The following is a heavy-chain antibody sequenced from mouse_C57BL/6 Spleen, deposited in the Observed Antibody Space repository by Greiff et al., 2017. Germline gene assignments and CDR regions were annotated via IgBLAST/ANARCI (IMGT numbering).Heavy chain of an antibody. Sequence: VQLQQPGAELVKPGASVKLSCKASGYTFTSYWMQWVKQRPGQGLEWIGEIDPSDSYTNYNQKFKGKATLTVDTSSSTAYMQRSSLTSEDSAVYYCARFEGYYGYFDVWGTGTTVTVSS. J-gene: IGHJ1*03. CDR2: IDPSDSYT. D-gene: IGHD2-2*01. V-gene: IGHV1-50*01. CDR1: GYTFTSYW. CDR3: ARFEGYYGYFDV.